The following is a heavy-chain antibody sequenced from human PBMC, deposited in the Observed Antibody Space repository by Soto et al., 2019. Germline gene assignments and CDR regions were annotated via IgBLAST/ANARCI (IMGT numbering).Heavy chain of an antibody. J-gene: IGHJ6*02. Sequence: PSQTLSLTCAISGDSVSSNSAAWNWIRQSPSRGLEWLGRTYYRSKWYNDYAVSVKSRITINPDTSKNQFSLQLNSVTPEDTAVYYCARIRARITDSYYYYGMDAWGQGTTVTVSS. V-gene: IGHV6-1*01. CDR1: GDSVSSNSAA. CDR2: TYYRSKWYN. CDR3: ARIRARITDSYYYYGMDA. D-gene: IGHD3-3*01.